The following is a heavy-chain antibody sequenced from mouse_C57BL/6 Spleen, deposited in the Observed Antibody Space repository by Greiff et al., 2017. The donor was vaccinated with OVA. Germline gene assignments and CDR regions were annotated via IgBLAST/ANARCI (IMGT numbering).Heavy chain of an antibody. CDR2: INPYNGGT. Sequence: VQLQQSGPVLVKPGASVKMSCKASGYTFTDYYMNWVKQSHGKSLEWIGVINPYNGGTSYNQKFKGKATLTVDKSSSTAYMELNSLTSEDSAVYYCARRAITTVVATDYAMDYWGQGTSVTVSS. D-gene: IGHD1-1*01. CDR1: GYTFTDYY. CDR3: ARRAITTVVATDYAMDY. V-gene: IGHV1-19*01. J-gene: IGHJ4*01.